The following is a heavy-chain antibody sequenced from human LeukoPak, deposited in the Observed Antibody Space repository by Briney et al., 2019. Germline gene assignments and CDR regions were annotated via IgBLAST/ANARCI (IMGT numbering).Heavy chain of an antibody. CDR3: ARRTYDFWSGYSLGSSTPLGDAFDI. CDR1: GYSISSSYY. Sequence: PSETLSLTCTVSGYSISSSYYWGWIRQPPGKGLEWIGSIYYSGSTYYNPSLKSRVTISVDTSKNQFSLKLSSVTAADTAVYYCARRTYDFWSGYSLGSSTPLGDAFDIWGQGTMVTVSS. J-gene: IGHJ3*02. D-gene: IGHD3-3*01. V-gene: IGHV4-39*01. CDR2: IYYSGST.